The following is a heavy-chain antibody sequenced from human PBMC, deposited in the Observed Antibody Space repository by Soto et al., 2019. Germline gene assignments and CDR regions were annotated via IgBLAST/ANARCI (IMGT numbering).Heavy chain of an antibody. Sequence: PSETLSLTCTVSGGSISYYYWSWIRQPPGKGLEWIGYIYYSGSTNYNPSLKSRVTISVDTSKNQSSLKLSSVTAADTAVYYCARVDYYDSSGYIDYWGQGTLVTVSS. J-gene: IGHJ4*02. V-gene: IGHV4-59*01. CDR2: IYYSGST. CDR3: ARVDYYDSSGYIDY. D-gene: IGHD3-22*01. CDR1: GGSISYYY.